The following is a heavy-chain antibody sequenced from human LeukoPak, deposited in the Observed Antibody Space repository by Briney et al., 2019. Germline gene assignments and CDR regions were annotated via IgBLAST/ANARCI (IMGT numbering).Heavy chain of an antibody. D-gene: IGHD3-22*01. V-gene: IGHV1-46*01. CDR1: GYTFPSYF. J-gene: IGHJ5*02. CDR3: ARVRRNDYYDSSGYYYRWFDP. Sequence: ASVKVSCKASGYTFPSYFMHWVRQAPGQGLEWMGIIHPTGGSTTYAQKFQGRVTMTRDTSTSTVYMELSSLRSDDTAVYYCARVRRNDYYDSSGYYYRWFDPWGQGTLVTVSS. CDR2: IHPTGGST.